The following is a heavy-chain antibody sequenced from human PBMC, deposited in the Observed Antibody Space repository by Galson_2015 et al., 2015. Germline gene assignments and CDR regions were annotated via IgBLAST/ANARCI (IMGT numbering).Heavy chain of an antibody. J-gene: IGHJ5*02. D-gene: IGHD1-26*01. CDR3: VREGWDGGFDP. CDR1: GFTFNSYS. V-gene: IGHV3-21*01. CDR2: ISSRSSHI. Sequence: SLRLSCAASGFTFNSYSMNWVRQAPGKGLEWVSSISSRSSHIYYTDSVKGRFTISRDNAKNSLYLQMNSLRAEDTAVYYCVREGWDGGFDPWGQGTLVTVSS.